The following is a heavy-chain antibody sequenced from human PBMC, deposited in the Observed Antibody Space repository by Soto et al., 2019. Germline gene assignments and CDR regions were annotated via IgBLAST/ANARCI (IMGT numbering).Heavy chain of an antibody. J-gene: IGHJ5*02. Sequence: EVQLLESGGGLVQPGGSLRLSCAASGFTFSSYAMSWVRQAPGKGLEWVSTISGNGFNTYYADSVKGRFTISRDNSKNTLYLQMNSLRAEDTAVYYCANDQYVVVTTNWFDPWGQGTLVTVSS. CDR2: ISGNGFNT. CDR1: GFTFSSYA. V-gene: IGHV3-23*01. CDR3: ANDQYVVVTTNWFDP. D-gene: IGHD2-21*02.